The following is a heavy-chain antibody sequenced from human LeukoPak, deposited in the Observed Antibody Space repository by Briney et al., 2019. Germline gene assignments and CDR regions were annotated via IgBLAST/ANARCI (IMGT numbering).Heavy chain of an antibody. CDR3: AKDAQEILTGYPDAFDI. Sequence: GGSLRLSCAASGITFSSYAMSWVRQAPGKGLEWVSAISGSGGSTYYADSVKGRFTISRDNSKNTLYLQMNSLRAEDTAVYYCAKDAQEILTGYPDAFDIWGQGTMVTVSS. J-gene: IGHJ3*02. CDR1: GITFSSYA. V-gene: IGHV3-23*01. CDR2: ISGSGGST. D-gene: IGHD3-9*01.